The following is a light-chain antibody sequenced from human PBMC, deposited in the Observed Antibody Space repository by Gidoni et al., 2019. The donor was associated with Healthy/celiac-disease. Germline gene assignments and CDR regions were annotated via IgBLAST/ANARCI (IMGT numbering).Light chain of an antibody. CDR1: SSDVGDYNY. CDR2: DVN. V-gene: IGLV2-11*01. Sequence: QSALTQPRSVSGSPGQSVTISCTGTSSDVGDYNYVSWYQQHPGKAPKLMIYDVNKRPSGVPDRFSGSKSGNTASLTISGLQAEDEADYYCCSYAGSYTFESVCGTGTKVTVL. CDR3: CSYAGSYTFESV. J-gene: IGLJ1*01.